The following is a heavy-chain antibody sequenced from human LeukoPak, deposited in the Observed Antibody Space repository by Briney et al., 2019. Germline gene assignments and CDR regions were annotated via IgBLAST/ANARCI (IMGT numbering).Heavy chain of an antibody. J-gene: IGHJ4*02. CDR1: GFTFSSYG. D-gene: IGHD6-13*01. CDR2: IWYDGSNK. V-gene: IGHV3-33*08. CDR3: ARDTYSSWYYFGY. Sequence: GRSLRLSCAASGFTFSSYGMPWVRQAPGKGLEWVAVIWYDGSNKYYADSVKGRFTISRDNSKNTLYLQMNSLRAEDTAVYYCARDTYSSWYYFGYWGQGTLVTVSS.